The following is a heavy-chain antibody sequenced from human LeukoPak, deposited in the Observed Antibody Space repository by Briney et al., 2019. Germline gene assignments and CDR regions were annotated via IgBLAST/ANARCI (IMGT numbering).Heavy chain of an antibody. J-gene: IGHJ4*02. CDR2: INHSGST. Sequence: PSETLSLTCAVYGGSFSGYYWSWIRQPPGKGLEWIGEINHSGSTNYNPSLKSRVTISVDTSKNQFSLKLSSVTAADTAVYYCARDAIDCCSGSPIYWDQGTLVTVSS. D-gene: IGHD3-10*02. CDR3: ARDAIDCCSGSPIY. CDR1: GGSFSGYY. V-gene: IGHV4-34*01.